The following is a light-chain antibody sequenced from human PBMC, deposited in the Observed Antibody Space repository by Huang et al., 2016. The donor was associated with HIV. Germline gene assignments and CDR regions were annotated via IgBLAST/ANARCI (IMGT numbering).Light chain of an antibody. Sequence: DIVMTQSADSLAVSLGERATINCKSSQIVLYNSNNMNYLAWYQQKPGQPPKLLIYWASTRESGVPDRFSGSGSGTDFTLTISSLQAEDVAVYYCQQYHTTPYTFGQGTKLEIK. CDR1: QIVLYNSNNMNY. CDR3: QQYHTTPYT. J-gene: IGKJ2*01. V-gene: IGKV4-1*01. CDR2: WAS.